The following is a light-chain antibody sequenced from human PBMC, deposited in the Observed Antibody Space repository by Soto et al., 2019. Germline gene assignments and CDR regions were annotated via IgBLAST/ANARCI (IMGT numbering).Light chain of an antibody. CDR2: SAS. J-gene: IGKJ1*01. CDR1: QSIRRY. Sequence: DIQMSQSPSSLPASVGDRGTIXXRASQSIRRYVNGYQQKPGTAPQVXRDSASSLQRLGPSMFSGRGSATYFTLTSSSLQPAAFATYSCPQSSGTTPTFGPGTNVEI. V-gene: IGKV1-39*01. CDR3: PQSSGTTPT.